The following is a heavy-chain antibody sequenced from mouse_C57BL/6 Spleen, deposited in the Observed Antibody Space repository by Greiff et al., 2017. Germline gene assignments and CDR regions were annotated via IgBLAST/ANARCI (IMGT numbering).Heavy chain of an antibody. Sequence: QVHVKQPGAELVKPGASVTLSCKASGYTFTSYWMHWVKQRPGRGLEWIGRIDPNSGGTKYNEKFKSKATLTVDKPSSTAYMQLSSLTSEDSAVYYCARPLVRNYYAMDYWGQGTSVTVSS. CDR3: ARPLVRNYYAMDY. CDR1: GYTFTSYW. J-gene: IGHJ4*01. V-gene: IGHV1-72*01. D-gene: IGHD1-1*01. CDR2: IDPNSGGT.